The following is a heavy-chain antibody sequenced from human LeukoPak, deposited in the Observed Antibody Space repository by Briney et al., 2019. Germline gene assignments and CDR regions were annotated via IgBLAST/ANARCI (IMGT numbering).Heavy chain of an antibody. Sequence: ASVKVSCKASGYTFTSYGISWVRQAPGQGLEWMGGIIPIFGTANYAQKFQGRVTITADESTSTAYMELSSLRSEDTAVYYCAAYSGYDLQDYWGQGTLVTVSS. D-gene: IGHD5-12*01. CDR2: IIPIFGTA. CDR1: GYTFTSYG. V-gene: IGHV1-69*13. J-gene: IGHJ4*02. CDR3: AAYSGYDLQDY.